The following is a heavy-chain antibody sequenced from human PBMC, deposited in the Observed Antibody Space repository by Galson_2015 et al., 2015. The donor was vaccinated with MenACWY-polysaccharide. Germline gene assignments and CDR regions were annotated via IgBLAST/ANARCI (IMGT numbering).Heavy chain of an antibody. Sequence: SLRLSCAASGFTFSSYAIHWVRQAPGKGLEWVAVISYDGSNKYYADSVKGRFTISRDNSRNTLYLQMNSLREEDTAVYYCARVYGGGYCSSTSCPAEYSQHWGQGTLVTVSS. D-gene: IGHD2-2*01. V-gene: IGHV3-30-3*01. CDR3: ARVYGGGYCSSTSCPAEYSQH. J-gene: IGHJ1*01. CDR1: GFTFSSYA. CDR2: ISYDGSNK.